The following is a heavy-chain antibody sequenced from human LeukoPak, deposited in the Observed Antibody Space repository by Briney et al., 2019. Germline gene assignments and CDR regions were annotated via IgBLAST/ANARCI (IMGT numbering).Heavy chain of an antibody. D-gene: IGHD6-19*01. J-gene: IGHJ4*02. CDR1: GYTFTNCG. CDR3: ARDRGVAVSGVSWD. Sequence: ASVKVSCKASGYTFTNCGINWVRQAPGQGLEWMGWISPYNGNTTYAQNLQGRVTVTTDTSTSTAYMELRSLRSDDTAVYYCARDRGVAVSGVSWDWGQGTLVTVSS. CDR2: ISPYNGNT. V-gene: IGHV1-18*01.